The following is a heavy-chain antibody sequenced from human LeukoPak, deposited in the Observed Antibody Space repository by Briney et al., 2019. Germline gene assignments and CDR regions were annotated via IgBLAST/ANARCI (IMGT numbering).Heavy chain of an antibody. D-gene: IGHD1-26*01. CDR3: ARHEYSGSDYGLSWFDP. CDR1: GGSISSSGYY. V-gene: IGHV4-39*01. CDR2: IYYSGST. Sequence: KPWETLSLTCTVSGGSISSSGYYWGWIHQPPGKGLEWIASIYYSGSTYYNPSLKSRVTISVDTSKNQLSLKLSSLTAADTAVYYCARHEYSGSDYGLSWFDPWGQGTLVTVSS. J-gene: IGHJ5*02.